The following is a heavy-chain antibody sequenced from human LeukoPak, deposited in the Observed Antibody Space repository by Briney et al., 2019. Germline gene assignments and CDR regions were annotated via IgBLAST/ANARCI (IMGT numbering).Heavy chain of an antibody. CDR1: GGSFSGYY. J-gene: IGHJ6*03. CDR3: ASLPGFYYYYYMDV. Sequence: SETLSLTCAVYGGSFSGYYWSWIRQPPGKGLEWIGEINHSGSTNYNPSLKSRVTISVDTSKNQFSLKLSSVTAADTAVYYCASLPGFYYYYYMDVWGKGTTVTVSS. D-gene: IGHD3-9*01. CDR2: INHSGST. V-gene: IGHV4-34*01.